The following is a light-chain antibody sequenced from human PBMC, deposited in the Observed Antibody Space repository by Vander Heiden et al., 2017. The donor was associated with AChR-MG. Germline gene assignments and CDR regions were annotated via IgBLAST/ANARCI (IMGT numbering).Light chain of an antibody. CDR1: QTVSTN. V-gene: IGKV3-15*01. CDR2: GAF. J-gene: IGKJ2*01. Sequence: IVLTQSPATLSVSTGERATLSCRASQTVSTNLAWYQLKPGQAPRLLIYGAFTRATGIPARFSGSGSGTEFTLAISSLQSEDLAVYYCQQEKNWPRTFGQGTKLDIK. CDR3: QQEKNWPRT.